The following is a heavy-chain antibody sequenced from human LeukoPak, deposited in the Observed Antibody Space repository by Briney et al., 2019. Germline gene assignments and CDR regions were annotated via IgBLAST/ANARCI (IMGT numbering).Heavy chain of an antibody. CDR2: ISWNSGSI. CDR1: GFTFDDYA. V-gene: IGHV3-9*01. Sequence: GGSLRLSCAASGFTFDDYAKHWVRQAPGKGLEWVSGISWNSGSIGYADSVKGRFTISRDNAKNSLYLQMNSLRAEDTALYYCAKTNGDYYFDYWGQGTLVTVSS. CDR3: AKTNGDYYFDY. J-gene: IGHJ4*02. D-gene: IGHD4-17*01.